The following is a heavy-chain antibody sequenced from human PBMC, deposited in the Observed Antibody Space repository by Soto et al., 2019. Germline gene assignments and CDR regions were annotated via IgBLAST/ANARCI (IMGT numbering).Heavy chain of an antibody. D-gene: IGHD3-10*01. Sequence: QVQLVQSGAEVKQPGSSVKVSCKASGGIFSTYAISWLRQAPGQGLELMGGIIPIFGTPNYAQRLQGRVTITADESTSTAYMELSRLRSEDTAVYYCARDRDDYGSGNYYNRIDFWGQGTLVTVSS. CDR1: GGIFSTYA. CDR3: ARDRDDYGSGNYYNRIDF. J-gene: IGHJ4*02. CDR2: IIPIFGTP. V-gene: IGHV1-69*01.